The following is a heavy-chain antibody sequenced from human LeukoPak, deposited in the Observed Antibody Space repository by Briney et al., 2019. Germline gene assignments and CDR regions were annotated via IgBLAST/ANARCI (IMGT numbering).Heavy chain of an antibody. CDR1: GFTFSTYW. J-gene: IGHJ3*02. D-gene: IGHD6-19*01. Sequence: GGSLRLSCAASGFTFSTYWMSWVRQAPGKGLEWVANINQEGNEKYYVDSVKGRFTISRDNAKNSLYLQMNSLRAEDTAVYYCARDYPVAGRSAYDIRGQGTMVTVSS. V-gene: IGHV3-7*01. CDR3: ARDYPVAGRSAYDI. CDR2: INQEGNEK.